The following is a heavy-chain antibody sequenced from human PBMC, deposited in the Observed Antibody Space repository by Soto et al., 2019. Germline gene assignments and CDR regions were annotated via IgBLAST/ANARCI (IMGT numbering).Heavy chain of an antibody. D-gene: IGHD3-22*01. V-gene: IGHV3-30-3*01. CDR3: ARDVLSDSSGYYYGGGFDY. CDR2: ISYDGSNK. CDR1: GFTFSSYA. Sequence: PGGSLRLSCAASGFTFSSYAMHWVRQAPGKGLEWVAVISYDGSNKYYADSVKGRFTISRDNSKNTLYLQMNSLRAEDTAVYYCARDVLSDSSGYYYGGGFDYWGQGSLFTVSS. J-gene: IGHJ4*02.